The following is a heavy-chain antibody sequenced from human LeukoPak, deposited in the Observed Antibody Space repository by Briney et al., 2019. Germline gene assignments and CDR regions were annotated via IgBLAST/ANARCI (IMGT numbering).Heavy chain of an antibody. CDR1: GYTLTELS. D-gene: IGHD4-17*01. CDR3: ATGGTTGDPYYYYYMDV. CDR2: FDPEDGET. Sequence: VASVKVSCKVSGYTLTELSMHWVRQAPGKGLEWMGGFDPEDGETIYAQKFQGRVTMTEDTSTDTAYMELSSLRSEDTAVYYCATGGTTGDPYYYYYMDVWGKGTTVTVSS. V-gene: IGHV1-24*01. J-gene: IGHJ6*03.